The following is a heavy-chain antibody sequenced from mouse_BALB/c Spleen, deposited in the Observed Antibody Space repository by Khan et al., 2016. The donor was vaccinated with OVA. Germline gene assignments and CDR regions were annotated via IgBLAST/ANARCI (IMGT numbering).Heavy chain of an antibody. Sequence: QVQLKESGPGLVAPSQSLSITCTISGFSLTNYGVHWVRQPPGKGLEWLVVIWSDGSTTYNSALKSRLTVTKDNSKSQVSLEMNSLQTDDTAMYFCARQPYYHYNIMDYWGQGTSVTVSS. D-gene: IGHD2-10*01. CDR2: IWSDGST. V-gene: IGHV2-6-1*01. CDR3: ARQPYYHYNIMDY. CDR1: GFSLTNYG. J-gene: IGHJ4*01.